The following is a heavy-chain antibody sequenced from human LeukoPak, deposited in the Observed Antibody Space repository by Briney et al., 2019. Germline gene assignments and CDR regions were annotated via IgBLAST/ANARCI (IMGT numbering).Heavy chain of an antibody. CDR3: ARTPRFIVGATYYYYGMDV. CDR1: GFSFSDYR. D-gene: IGHD1-26*01. Sequence: GGSLILSCAASGFSFSDYRMSWVRQAPGKGLEWVANVRQDGYEKNYVDSVRGRFTISRDNVRNALYLQMDGLRAEDTAVYYCARTPRFIVGATYYYYGMDVWGQGTTVTVSS. CDR2: VRQDGYEK. V-gene: IGHV3-7*01. J-gene: IGHJ6*02.